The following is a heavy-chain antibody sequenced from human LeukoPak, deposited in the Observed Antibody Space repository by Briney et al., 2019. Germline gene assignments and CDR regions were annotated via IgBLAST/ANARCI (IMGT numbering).Heavy chain of an antibody. Sequence: SETLSLTCAVYGGSFSGYYWSWIRQPPGKGLEWIGEINHSGSTNYNPSLKSRVTISVDTSKNQFSLKLSSVTAADTAVYYCAKDRITIGRDAFDIWGQGTMVTVSS. CDR1: GGSFSGYY. CDR3: AKDRITIGRDAFDI. J-gene: IGHJ3*02. V-gene: IGHV4-34*01. CDR2: INHSGST. D-gene: IGHD1-14*01.